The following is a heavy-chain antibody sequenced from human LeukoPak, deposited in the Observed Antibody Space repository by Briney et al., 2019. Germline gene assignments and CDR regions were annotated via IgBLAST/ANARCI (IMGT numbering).Heavy chain of an antibody. D-gene: IGHD4-11*01. CDR1: GGSISSYY. Sequence: SETLSLTCTVSGGSISSYYWSWIRQPPGKGLEWIGYIYYSGSTSYNPSLKSRVAISVDTSKNQFSLKLSSVTAADTAVYYCARVTTVTSYYYYYGMDVWGQGTTVTVSS. J-gene: IGHJ6*02. CDR3: ARVTTVTSYYYYYGMDV. CDR2: IYYSGST. V-gene: IGHV4-59*01.